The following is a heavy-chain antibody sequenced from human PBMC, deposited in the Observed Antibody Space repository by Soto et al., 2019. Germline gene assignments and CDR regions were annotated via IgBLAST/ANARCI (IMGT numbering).Heavy chain of an antibody. J-gene: IGHJ4*02. CDR1: GYTLTELS. CDR2: FDPEDGET. Sequence: GASVKVSCKVSGYTLTELSMHWVRQAPGKGLEWMGGFDPEDGETIYAQKFQGRVTMTEDTSTDTAYMELSSLRSEDTAVYYCATNECITIFGVVITANHPHAFDYWGQGTLVTVSS. V-gene: IGHV1-24*01. D-gene: IGHD3-3*01. CDR3: ATNECITIFGVVITANHPHAFDY.